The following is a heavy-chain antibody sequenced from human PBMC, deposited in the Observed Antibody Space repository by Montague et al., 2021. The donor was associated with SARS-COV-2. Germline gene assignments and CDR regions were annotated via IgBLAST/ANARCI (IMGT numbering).Heavy chain of an antibody. Sequence: SLGLSCAASSFTFNNYAMHWVRQAPGKGLVWVAFLTYDGSNTSYXDSLKGQFTISRDNSKNTLYLQINSLRLEDTAVYYCARDHAQFSSAKYSLDYWGQGTLVTVSS. CDR2: LTYDGSNT. D-gene: IGHD2/OR15-2a*01. CDR1: SFTFNNYA. CDR3: ARDHAQFSSAKYSLDY. J-gene: IGHJ4*02. V-gene: IGHV3-30*04.